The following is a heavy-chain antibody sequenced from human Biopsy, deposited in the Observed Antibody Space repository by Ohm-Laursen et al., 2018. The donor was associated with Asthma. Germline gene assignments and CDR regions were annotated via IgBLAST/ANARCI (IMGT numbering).Heavy chain of an antibody. V-gene: IGHV3-30*18. J-gene: IGHJ4*02. CDR3: AKDVFPGWELRRGPDY. CDR2: ISFDGSNK. Sequence: SLRLSCTASGFTFSNYGMHWVRQAPGKGLDWVAVISFDGSNKNYTDSVKGRFTISRDNSRNTLYLQMNSLRAEDTAVYYCAKDVFPGWELRRGPDYWGQGTLVTVSS. CDR1: GFTFSNYG. D-gene: IGHD1-26*01.